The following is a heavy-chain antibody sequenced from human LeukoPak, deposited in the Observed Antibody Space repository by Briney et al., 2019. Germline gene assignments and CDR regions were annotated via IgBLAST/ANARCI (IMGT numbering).Heavy chain of an antibody. CDR2: IYYSGST. CDR1: GGSISSYY. V-gene: IGHV4-59*01. J-gene: IGHJ4*02. CDR3: ARGPTFDY. Sequence: SETLSLTCTVSGGSISSYYRSWLRQPPGKGLEWIGYIYYSGSTNYNPSLKSRVTISVDTSKNQFSLKLSSVTAADTAVYYCARGPTFDYWGQGTLVTVSS.